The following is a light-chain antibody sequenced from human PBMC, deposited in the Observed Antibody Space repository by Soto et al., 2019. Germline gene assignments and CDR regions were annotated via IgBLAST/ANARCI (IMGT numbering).Light chain of an antibody. CDR2: DVS. Sequence: QSALTQPASVSGSPGQSITISCTGTSSDVGGYNYVSWYQQHPGKAPKLMIYDVSNRPSGVSNRFSGYKSGNTASLTISGLQAEDEAEYYCSSYTSSSTRHVVFGGGTKLTVL. CDR3: SSYTSSSTRHVV. J-gene: IGLJ2*01. V-gene: IGLV2-14*01. CDR1: SSDVGGYNY.